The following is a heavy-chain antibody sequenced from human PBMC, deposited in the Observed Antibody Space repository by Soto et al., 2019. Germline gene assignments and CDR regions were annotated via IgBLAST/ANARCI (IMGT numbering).Heavy chain of an antibody. J-gene: IGHJ4*02. D-gene: IGHD3-22*01. V-gene: IGHV3-48*03. CDR2: ISSSGRTT. CDR3: ARAYDSRGVFYTFLY. CDR1: GFTFSSYE. Sequence: EVHLVESGGGLAQPGGSLRLSCAASGFTFSSYEMNWVRQAPGKGLEWVSYISSSGRTTYYADSVKGRFTISRDNAKNSLYLQMSSLRAEDTAVYYCARAYDSRGVFYTFLYWGLGTLVTVSS.